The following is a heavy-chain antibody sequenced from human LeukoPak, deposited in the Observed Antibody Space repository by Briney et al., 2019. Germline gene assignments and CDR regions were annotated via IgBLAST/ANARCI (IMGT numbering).Heavy chain of an antibody. CDR3: ARERRTPDYYYYYGMDV. J-gene: IGHJ6*02. V-gene: IGHV4-59*01. Sequence: SETLSLTCSVSGDSISNYFWSWIRQPPGKGLEWIGYISYSGSTNYNPSLESRVTISVDTSKNQFSLKLSSVTAADTAVYYCARERRTPDYYYYYGMDVWGQGTTVTVSS. D-gene: IGHD2-15*01. CDR1: GDSISNYF. CDR2: ISYSGST.